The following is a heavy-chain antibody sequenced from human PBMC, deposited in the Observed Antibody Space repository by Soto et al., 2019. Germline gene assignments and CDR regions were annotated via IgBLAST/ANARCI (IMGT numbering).Heavy chain of an antibody. V-gene: IGHV5-51*01. CDR3: AASIFYYGMDV. CDR1: GYTFTNYW. Sequence: PRGSLKIPCKGSGYTFTNYWIGWVRQMPGKGLEWMGIIYPGDSDTKYNPSFQGQVTISADKSITTTYLRWTSLKASDTAIYYCAASIFYYGMDVWGQGTTVTVSS. J-gene: IGHJ6*02. CDR2: IYPGDSDT.